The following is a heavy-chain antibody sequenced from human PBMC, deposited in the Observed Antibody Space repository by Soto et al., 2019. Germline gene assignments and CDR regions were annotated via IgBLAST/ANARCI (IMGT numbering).Heavy chain of an antibody. J-gene: IGHJ4*02. CDR3: ARRYGGNFDY. CDR2: IYYTGST. CDR1: GGSISSSSYY. D-gene: IGHD1-26*01. Sequence: SETLSLTCSVSGGSISSSSYYWSWIRQPPGKGLEWIGYIYYTGSTNYNPSLKSRVTISVDTSKKQFSLKLRSVTGADTAVYYCARRYGGNFDYWGQGTLVTVSS. V-gene: IGHV4-61*01.